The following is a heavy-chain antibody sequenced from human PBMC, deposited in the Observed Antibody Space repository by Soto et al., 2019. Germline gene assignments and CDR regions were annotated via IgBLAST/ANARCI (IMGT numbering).Heavy chain of an antibody. Sequence: QVQLQESGPGLVKPSETLSLTCTVSGGSISSYYWSWIRQPPGKGLEWIGYIYYSGSTNYNPSLKSRVTISVDTSKNQFSLKLSSVTAADTAVYYCARHYGDYTFDLWGRGTLVTVSS. CDR2: IYYSGST. CDR3: ARHYGDYTFDL. J-gene: IGHJ2*01. CDR1: GGSISSYY. D-gene: IGHD4-17*01. V-gene: IGHV4-59*08.